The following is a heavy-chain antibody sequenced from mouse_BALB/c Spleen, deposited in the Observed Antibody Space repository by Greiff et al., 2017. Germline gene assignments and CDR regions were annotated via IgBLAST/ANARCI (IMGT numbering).Heavy chain of an antibody. J-gene: IGHJ3*01. CDR2: INPSTGYT. D-gene: IGHD2-4*01. Sequence: VQLQESGAELAKPGASVKMSCKASGYTFTSYWMHWVKQRPGQGLEWIGYINPSTGYTEYNQKFKDKATLTADKSSSTAYMQLSSLTSEDSAVYYCARSEIYYDYDGFAYWGQGTLVTVSA. CDR1: GYTFTSYW. V-gene: IGHV1-7*01. CDR3: ARSEIYYDYDGFAY.